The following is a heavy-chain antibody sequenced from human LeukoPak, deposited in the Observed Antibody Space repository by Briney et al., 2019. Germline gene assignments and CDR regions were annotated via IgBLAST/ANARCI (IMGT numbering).Heavy chain of an antibody. V-gene: IGHV3-21*01. Sequence: GGSLRLSCAASGFTFSSYSMNWVRQAPGKGLEWVSSISSSSSYIYYADSVKGRFTISRDNAKNSLYLQMNSLRAEDTAVYYCARRPAAAGTSVDYWGQGTLVTVSS. CDR2: ISSSSSYI. CDR1: GFTFSSYS. D-gene: IGHD6-13*01. CDR3: ARRPAAAGTSVDY. J-gene: IGHJ4*02.